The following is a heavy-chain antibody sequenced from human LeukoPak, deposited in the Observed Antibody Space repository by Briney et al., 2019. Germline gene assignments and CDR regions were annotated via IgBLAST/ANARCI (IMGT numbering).Heavy chain of an antibody. CDR3: AKRDYAAWFDP. CDR1: GDSITSGGFY. V-gene: IGHV4-39*01. D-gene: IGHD4/OR15-4a*01. CDR2: VYYSGTT. J-gene: IGHJ5*02. Sequence: SGTLSLTCNVSGDSITSGGFYWAWIRQSPGKGLECIGNVYYSGTTQYNPSLKGRVTLSMHVSKNQLSLKFNSVTRIDTATYYCAKRDYAAWFDPWGQGTLVTVSS.